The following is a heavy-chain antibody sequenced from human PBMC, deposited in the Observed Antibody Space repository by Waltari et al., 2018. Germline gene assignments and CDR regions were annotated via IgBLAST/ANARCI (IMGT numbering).Heavy chain of an antibody. CDR2: ISSSSSTI. D-gene: IGHD3-10*01. V-gene: IGHV3-48*01. CDR3: ARDSVVGGLDFDY. Sequence: EVQLVESGGGLVQPGGSLRLSCAASGFTFSSYSMNWVRQAPGKGLEWVSYISSSSSTIYYADSGKGRFTISRDNAKNSLYLQMNSLRAEDTAVYYCARDSVVGGLDFDYWGQGTLVTVSS. CDR1: GFTFSSYS. J-gene: IGHJ4*02.